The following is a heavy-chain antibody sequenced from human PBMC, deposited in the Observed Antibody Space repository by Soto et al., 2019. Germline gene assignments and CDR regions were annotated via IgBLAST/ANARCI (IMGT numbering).Heavy chain of an antibody. V-gene: IGHV4-31*03. D-gene: IGHD6-13*01. Sequence: QVQLRESSPGLVKPSQTLSLTCTVSGGSINSGGYYWNWIRQHPRKGLEWIGYMYYSGSTYYNPFLRSRVIISADTSENHFSLKLSSVTAADTAVYFCARGYRQSGYSSSWVSDYRGQGTLVTVSS. CDR2: MYYSGST. CDR1: GGSINSGGYY. CDR3: ARGYRQSGYSSSWVSDY. J-gene: IGHJ4*02.